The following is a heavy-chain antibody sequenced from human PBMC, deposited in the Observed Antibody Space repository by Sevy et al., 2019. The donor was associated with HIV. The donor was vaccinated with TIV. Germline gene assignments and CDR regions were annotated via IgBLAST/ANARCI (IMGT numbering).Heavy chain of an antibody. D-gene: IGHD3-16*02. Sequence: GGSLRLSCAASEFTFSIYARSWVRQAPGKGLEWVSGLSGSGGSTYYADSVKGRFTISRDNSKNTLYLQMNSLRAEDTAVYYCAKDQGDYVWGTFRDYWGQGTLVTVSS. V-gene: IGHV3-23*01. CDR3: AKDQGDYVWGTFRDY. CDR2: LSGSGGST. J-gene: IGHJ4*02. CDR1: EFTFSIYA.